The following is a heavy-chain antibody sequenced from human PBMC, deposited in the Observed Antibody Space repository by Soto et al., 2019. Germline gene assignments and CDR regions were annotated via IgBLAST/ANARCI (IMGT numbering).Heavy chain of an antibody. D-gene: IGHD6-13*01. CDR2: INPASGIT. CDR3: ARDLAAGDH. CDR1: GYTFTHYY. V-gene: IGHV1-46*01. Sequence: QVQLVQSGAEVKKPGASVKLSCRTSGYTFTHYYIHWVRQAPGQGLEWLGIINPASGITNFAQDFQCRVTFTMETSTTTVYMDLVGLRAEETVIIYGARDLAAGDHWGQGTLVTVSS. J-gene: IGHJ4*02.